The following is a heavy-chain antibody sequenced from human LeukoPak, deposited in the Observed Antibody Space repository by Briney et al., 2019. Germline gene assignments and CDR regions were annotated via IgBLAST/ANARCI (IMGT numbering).Heavy chain of an antibody. J-gene: IGHJ4*02. CDR3: GSTEGTSTYSAWGSYRLDS. Sequence: GVSLRLSCAASGLTFSSCGMSWVRQAPGKGLGWVSAITGSGYTTYYADSVKGRFTISRDNSKNTVSLQMYSLRAEDTAVYYCGSTEGTSTYSAWGSYRLDSWGQGTLVTVAS. CDR2: ITGSGYTT. D-gene: IGHD3-16*02. CDR1: GLTFSSCG. V-gene: IGHV3-23*01.